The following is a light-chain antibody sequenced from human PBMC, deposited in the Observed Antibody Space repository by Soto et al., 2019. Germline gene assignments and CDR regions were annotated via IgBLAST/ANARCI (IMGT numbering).Light chain of an antibody. CDR3: QQYNTYPYMYT. CDR1: QSIDTW. CDR2: KAS. J-gene: IGKJ2*01. Sequence: DIQMTQSPSTLSASVGDRVTITCRASQSIDTWLAWYQQKPGKAPKLLIYKASSLESGVPSRFSGSGSGTEFTLTISSLQPDDFATYYCQQYNTYPYMYTFGQGTKLEIK. V-gene: IGKV1-5*03.